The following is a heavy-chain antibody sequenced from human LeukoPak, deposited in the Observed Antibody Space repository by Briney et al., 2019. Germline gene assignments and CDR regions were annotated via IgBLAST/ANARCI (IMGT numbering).Heavy chain of an antibody. Sequence: PGGSLRLSCAASGFTFSSYAMNWVRQAPGKGLEWVSGISNSGGSTCYADSVKGRFTISRDNYKNTLYLQMNSLRAEDTAVYYCAKETSSSFDYWGQGTLVTVSS. V-gene: IGHV3-23*01. CDR1: GFTFSSYA. CDR2: ISNSGGST. J-gene: IGHJ4*02. D-gene: IGHD6-6*01. CDR3: AKETSSSFDY.